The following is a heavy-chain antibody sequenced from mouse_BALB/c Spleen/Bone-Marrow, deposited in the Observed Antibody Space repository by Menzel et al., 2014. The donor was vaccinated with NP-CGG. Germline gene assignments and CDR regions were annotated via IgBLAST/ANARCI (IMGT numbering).Heavy chain of an antibody. CDR1: GYSFTNYW. D-gene: IGHD1-1*01. CDR3: TRFGSSYDWYFDV. CDR2: IYPGNSDT. Sequence: DVQLQESGTVLARPGASVKMSCKASGYSFTNYWLHWVKQRPGQGLEWIGAIYPGNSDTSYNQKFKGKAKLTAVTSASTAYMELSSLTNEDSAVYCCTRFGSSYDWYFDVWGAGTTVTVSS. V-gene: IGHV1-5*01. J-gene: IGHJ1*01.